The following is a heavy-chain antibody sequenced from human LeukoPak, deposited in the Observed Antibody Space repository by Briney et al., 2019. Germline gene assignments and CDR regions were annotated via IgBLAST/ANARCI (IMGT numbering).Heavy chain of an antibody. CDR2: IYSGDST. V-gene: IGHV3-53*05. CDR3: AKGVARFGYGALLDY. J-gene: IGHJ4*02. D-gene: IGHD4/OR15-4a*01. CDR1: GFTVSSNY. Sequence: GGSLRLSCAASGFTVSSNYMSWVRQAPGKGLEWFSVIYSGDSTYYADSVKGRFTISRDNSKNTQYLQMNSLRTEDTAVYYCAKGVARFGYGALLDYWGQGTLVTVSS.